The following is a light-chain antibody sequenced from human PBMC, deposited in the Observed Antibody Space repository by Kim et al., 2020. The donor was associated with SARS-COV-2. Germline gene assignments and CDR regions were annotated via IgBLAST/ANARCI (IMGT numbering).Light chain of an antibody. V-gene: IGKV2-30*01. CDR3: MQGTHWPYT. J-gene: IGKJ2*01. CDR2: RVS. CDR1: QSLVYRDGSTY. Sequence: HAASISCRSRQSLVYRDGSTYLSWFQQRPGPSPRRLIFRVSTRGSGVPDKFTGSGSGTDFTLKISSVDAEDVGVYYCMQGTHWPYTFGQGTKLEI.